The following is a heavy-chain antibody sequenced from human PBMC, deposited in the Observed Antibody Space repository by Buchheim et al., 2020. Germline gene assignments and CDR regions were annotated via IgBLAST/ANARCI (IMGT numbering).Heavy chain of an antibody. CDR2: IYSGGST. D-gene: IGHD6-19*01. CDR3: ARELYSSGWPEYFQH. J-gene: IGHJ1*01. Sequence: EVQLVESGGGLVQPGGSLRLSCAASGFTVSSNYMSWVRQAPGKGLEWVSVIYSGGSTYYAASAKGRFTISRDNSKNTLYLQMNSLRAEDTAVYYCARELYSSGWPEYFQHWGQGTL. CDR1: GFTVSSNY. V-gene: IGHV3-66*01.